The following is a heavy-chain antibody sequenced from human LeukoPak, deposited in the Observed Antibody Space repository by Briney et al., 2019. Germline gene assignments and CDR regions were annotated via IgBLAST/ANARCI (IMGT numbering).Heavy chain of an antibody. Sequence: GGSLRLSCAASGFTFEDYGMSWVRQAPGKGLEWVSGINWNGGSTGYAASVKGRFTISRDNAKNSLILQMYSLSAEDSAVYYCAREQTRGGDLDYWGQGALVTVSS. V-gene: IGHV3-20*04. J-gene: IGHJ4*02. CDR2: INWNGGST. CDR1: GFTFEDYG. CDR3: AREQTRGGDLDY. D-gene: IGHD2-21*02.